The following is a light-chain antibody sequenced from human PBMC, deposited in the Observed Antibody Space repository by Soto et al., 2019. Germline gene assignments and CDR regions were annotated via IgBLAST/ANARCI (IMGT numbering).Light chain of an antibody. CDR2: KVS. CDR1: RVLVYRDGKIY. Sequence: DVVITQSPLALSVTLGQPASISYRSTRVLVYRDGKIYLTWFHQRPGQSPRRLIYKVSHRDSGVPDRFSGSGSGTDFALKISRVEAEDVGVYYCVQTIPWPWTFGQGTKVDIK. CDR3: VQTIPWPWT. V-gene: IGKV2-30*01. J-gene: IGKJ1*01.